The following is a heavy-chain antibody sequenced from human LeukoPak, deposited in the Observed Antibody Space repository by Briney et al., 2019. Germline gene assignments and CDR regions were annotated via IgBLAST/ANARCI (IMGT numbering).Heavy chain of an antibody. D-gene: IGHD3-3*01. CDR3: ARNIGSRRFLEWLPFDY. CDR1: GFTFSSYS. J-gene: IGHJ4*02. CDR2: ISSSSSYI. Sequence: GGSLRLSCAASGFTFSSYSMHWVRQAPGKGLEWVSSISSSSSYIYYADSVKGRFTISRDNAKNSLYLQMNSLRAEDTAVYYCARNIGSRRFLEWLPFDYWGQGTLVTVSS. V-gene: IGHV3-21*01.